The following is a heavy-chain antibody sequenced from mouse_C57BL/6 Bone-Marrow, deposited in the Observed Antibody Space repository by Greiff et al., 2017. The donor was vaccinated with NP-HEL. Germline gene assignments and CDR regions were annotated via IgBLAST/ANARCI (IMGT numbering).Heavy chain of an antibody. D-gene: IGHD2-2*01. CDR3: ARAPLWLRRNYYAMDY. V-gene: IGHV3-8*01. Sequence: EVKLMESGPGLAKPSQTLSLTCSVTGYSITSAYWNWIRKFPGNKLEYMGYISSRGSTYYNPSLNSRISITRDTSKNQYYLQLNSVTTEDTATYYCARAPLWLRRNYYAMDYWGQGTAVTVSS. CDR2: ISSRGST. CDR1: GYSITSAY. J-gene: IGHJ4*01.